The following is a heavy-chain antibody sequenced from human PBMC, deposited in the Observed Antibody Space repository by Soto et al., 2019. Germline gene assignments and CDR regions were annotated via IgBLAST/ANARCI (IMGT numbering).Heavy chain of an antibody. J-gene: IGHJ5*02. Sequence: GSLRLSCAASGFTFSSYSMNWVRQAPGKGLEWVSYISSSSSTIYYADSVKGRFTISRDNAKNSLYLQMNSLRAEDTAVYYCARDPAGTSGWFDPWGQGTLVTVSS. D-gene: IGHD1-1*01. V-gene: IGHV3-48*04. CDR2: ISSSSSTI. CDR1: GFTFSSYS. CDR3: ARDPAGTSGWFDP.